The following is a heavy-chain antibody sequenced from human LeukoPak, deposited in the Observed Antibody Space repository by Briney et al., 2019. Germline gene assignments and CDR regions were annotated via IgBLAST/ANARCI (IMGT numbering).Heavy chain of an antibody. Sequence: SETLSLTCAVSGYAISSGYSWGWIRQPPGKGLEWIGSIYHSGSTYYNPSLKSRVTISVDTSKNQFSLKLSSVTAADTAVYYCARLYYGGITYYYYYMDVWGKGTTVTVSS. CDR2: IYHSGST. CDR1: GYAISSGYS. J-gene: IGHJ6*03. D-gene: IGHD4-23*01. CDR3: ARLYYGGITYYYYYMDV. V-gene: IGHV4-38-2*01.